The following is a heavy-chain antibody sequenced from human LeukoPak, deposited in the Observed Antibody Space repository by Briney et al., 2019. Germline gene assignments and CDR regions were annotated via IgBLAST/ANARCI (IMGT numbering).Heavy chain of an antibody. Sequence: QPGGSLRLSCAASGFTLSDRFMDWVRQAPGKGLEWVGRTRNKANSYTTEYAASVKGRFTISRDDSKNSLYLQMNSLKTKDTAVYYCASVFGSSFDYWGQGTLVTVSS. V-gene: IGHV3-72*01. D-gene: IGHD6-6*01. CDR1: GFTLSDRF. CDR2: TRNKANSYTT. J-gene: IGHJ4*02. CDR3: ASVFGSSFDY.